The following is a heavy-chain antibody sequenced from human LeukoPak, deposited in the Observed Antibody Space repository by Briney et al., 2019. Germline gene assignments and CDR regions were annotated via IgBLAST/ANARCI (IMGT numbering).Heavy chain of an antibody. CDR3: AKRYGSGWYFDL. CDR2: IYYSGST. D-gene: IGHD6-19*01. Sequence: PSETLSLTCTVSGGSISSYYWSWIRQPPGKGLEWIGYIYYSGSTNYNPSLKSRVTISPDTSKNQSSLKLTSVTAADTAVYYCAKRYGSGWYFDLWGRGTLVTVSS. V-gene: IGHV4-59*08. CDR1: GGSISSYY. J-gene: IGHJ2*01.